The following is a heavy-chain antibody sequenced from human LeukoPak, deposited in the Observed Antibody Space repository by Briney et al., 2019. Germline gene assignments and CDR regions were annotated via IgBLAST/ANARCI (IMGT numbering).Heavy chain of an antibody. Sequence: ASVKVSCKAPGYTFTSYDINWVRQATGQGLEWMGWMNPNSGNTDYAQKFQGRVTMTRNTSISTAYMELSSLRSEDTAVYYCASFGSYYYGSGSYCNLWGQGTLVTVSS. J-gene: IGHJ4*02. CDR2: MNPNSGNT. V-gene: IGHV1-8*01. CDR3: ASFGSYYYGSGSYCNL. CDR1: GYTFTSYD. D-gene: IGHD3-10*01.